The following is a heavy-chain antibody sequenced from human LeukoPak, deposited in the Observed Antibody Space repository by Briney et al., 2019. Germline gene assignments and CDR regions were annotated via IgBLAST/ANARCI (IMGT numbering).Heavy chain of an antibody. J-gene: IGHJ4*02. CDR1: GYTLTSNH. CDR2: ITPSNGAT. Sequence: GASVKVSCKASGYTLTSNHMHWVRQAPGQGLEWMGIITPSNGATSYAQKFQGRVTMTRDTSTSTVYMELSSLRSEDTAVYYCAREIPADGRTFDYWGQGTLVTVSS. CDR3: AREIPADGRTFDY. V-gene: IGHV1-46*01. D-gene: IGHD6-13*01.